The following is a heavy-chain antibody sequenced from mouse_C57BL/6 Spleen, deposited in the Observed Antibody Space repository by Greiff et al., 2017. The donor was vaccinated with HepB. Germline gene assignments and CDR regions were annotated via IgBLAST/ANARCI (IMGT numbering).Heavy chain of an antibody. V-gene: IGHV1-42*01. CDR3: ARSLYYYGSKGYFDY. J-gene: IGHJ2*01. CDR2: INPSTGGT. CDR1: GYSFTGYY. D-gene: IGHD1-1*01. Sequence: EVQLQQSGPELVKPGASVKISCKASGYSFTGYYMNWVKQSPEKSLEWIGEINPSTGGTTYNQKFKAKATLTVDKSSSTAYMQLKSLTSEDSAVYYCARSLYYYGSKGYFDYWGQGTTLTVSS.